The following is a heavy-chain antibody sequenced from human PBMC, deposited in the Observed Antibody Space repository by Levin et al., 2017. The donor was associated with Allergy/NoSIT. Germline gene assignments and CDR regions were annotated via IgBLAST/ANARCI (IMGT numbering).Heavy chain of an antibody. CDR1: GFTFSDYY. CDR3: ARDLDTLTGYRITNDAFDI. Sequence: GGSLRLSCAASGFTFSDYYMSWIRQAPGKGLEWVSYISSSGSTIYYADSVKGRFTISRDNAKNSLYLQMNGLRAEDTAVYYCARDLDTLTGYRITNDAFDIWGQGTMVTVSS. D-gene: IGHD3-9*01. J-gene: IGHJ3*02. CDR2: ISSSGSTI. V-gene: IGHV3-11*01.